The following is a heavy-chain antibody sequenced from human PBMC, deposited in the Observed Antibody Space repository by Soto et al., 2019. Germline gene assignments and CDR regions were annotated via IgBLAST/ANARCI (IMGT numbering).Heavy chain of an antibody. CDR2: IYWDDDK. CDR3: ARTVSPMAPPHFDS. CDR1: GFSLSTSGVG. Sequence: QITLKESGPTLVKPTQTLTLTCTFSGFSLSTSGVGVGWIRQPPGKALEWLALIYWDDDKRYSPSLKSRLTITQDTSKNQVVLTMTNMDPVDTATYYCARTVSPMAPPHFDSWGQGTLVTVSS. J-gene: IGHJ4*02. D-gene: IGHD5-12*01. V-gene: IGHV2-5*02.